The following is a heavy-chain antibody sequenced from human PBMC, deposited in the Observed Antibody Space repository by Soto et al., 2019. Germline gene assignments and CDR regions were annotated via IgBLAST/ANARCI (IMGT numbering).Heavy chain of an antibody. CDR1: GGSVSSGSFY. CDR2: IYYSGST. CDR3: ARARLVESSPRSRTFDP. V-gene: IGHV4-39*07. D-gene: IGHD2-21*01. J-gene: IGHJ5*02. Sequence: SVTLSLPCTGSGGSVSSGSFYWGWIRQPTGKGLEWIGSIYYSGSTYYNPSLRSRVTTSVDTAKNQFSLKLSSVTAADTAVYYCARARLVESSPRSRTFDPWGQGTLVTVSS.